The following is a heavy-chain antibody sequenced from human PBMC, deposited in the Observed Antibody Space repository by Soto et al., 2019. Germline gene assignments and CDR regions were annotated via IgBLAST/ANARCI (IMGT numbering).Heavy chain of an antibody. CDR2: ILSGGGT. CDR1: GGSVSSDAYY. CDR3: AKGFSSGLDVDS. V-gene: IGHV4-61*08. D-gene: IGHD6-19*01. J-gene: IGHJ4*02. Sequence: QVQLQESGPGLVKPSGTLSLTCSVSGGSVSSDAYYWSWIRQPPGKPLEWIGFILSGGGTSTNPSLRSRLSISVDTSRNQFSLRLTSVTASDPGVYFWAKGFSSGLDVDSWGRGTLVTVSS.